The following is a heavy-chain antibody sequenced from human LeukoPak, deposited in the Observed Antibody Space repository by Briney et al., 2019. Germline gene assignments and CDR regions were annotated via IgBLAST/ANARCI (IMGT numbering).Heavy chain of an antibody. CDR1: GFTFSSHG. Sequence: GRSLRLSCAASGFTFSSHGMTWVRQAPGKGLEWVSSVSRSGRTTHYADSVKGRFTISRDNSKNTLYLQMNGLRAEDTAVYHCAQHDYYDSGTYLSDWGQGTLVTVSS. J-gene: IGHJ4*02. CDR3: AQHDYYDSGTYLSD. V-gene: IGHV3-23*01. CDR2: VSRSGRTT. D-gene: IGHD3-22*01.